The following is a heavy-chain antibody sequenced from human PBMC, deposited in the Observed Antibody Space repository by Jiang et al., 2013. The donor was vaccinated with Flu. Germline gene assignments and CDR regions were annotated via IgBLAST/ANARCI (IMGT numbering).Heavy chain of an antibody. CDR3: AKVNYYSTYSPFDY. J-gene: IGHJ4*02. CDR2: LSGSGDST. Sequence: GLLQPGGSLRLSCTTSGFAFSHYAMTWVRQAPGKGLEWVSGLSGSGDSTYYADSVRGRFAISRDNSKNTLYLQMNTLRAEDTAVYFCAKVNYYSTYSPFDYWGQGTLVTVSS. V-gene: IGHV3-23*01. CDR1: GFAFSHYA. D-gene: IGHD4-11*01.